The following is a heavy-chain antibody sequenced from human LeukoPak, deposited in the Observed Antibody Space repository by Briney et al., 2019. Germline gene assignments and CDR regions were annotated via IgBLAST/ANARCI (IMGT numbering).Heavy chain of an antibody. J-gene: IGHJ4*02. Sequence: SETLSLTCTVSGGSISSYYWSWIRQPPGKGLEWIGYISYSGSTNYNPSLKSRITISMDTSKNQFSLKINSVTAADTAVYYCAIYDYGDYFDYWGQGTLVTVSS. D-gene: IGHD4-17*01. CDR1: GGSISSYY. V-gene: IGHV4-59*01. CDR2: ISYSGST. CDR3: AIYDYGDYFDY.